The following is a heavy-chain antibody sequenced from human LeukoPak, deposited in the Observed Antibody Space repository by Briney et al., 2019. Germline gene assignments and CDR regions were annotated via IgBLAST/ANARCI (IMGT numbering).Heavy chain of an antibody. D-gene: IGHD3-3*01. CDR3: ARDGYYDFWSGYFTNFDY. Sequence: GGSLRLSCAASGFTFSSYSMNWVRQAPGKGLEWVSSISSSSSYIYYADSVKGRFTISRDNAKNSLYLQMNSLRAEDTAVYYCARDGYYDFWSGYFTNFDYWGQGTLVTVSS. V-gene: IGHV3-21*01. CDR1: GFTFSSYS. CDR2: ISSSSSYI. J-gene: IGHJ4*02.